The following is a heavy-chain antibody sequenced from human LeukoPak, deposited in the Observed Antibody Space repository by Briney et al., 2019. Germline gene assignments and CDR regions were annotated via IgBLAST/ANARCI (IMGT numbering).Heavy chain of an antibody. CDR3: ATSNSGYEYFDY. D-gene: IGHD5-12*01. V-gene: IGHV1-46*01. CDR2: INPSGGST. Sequence: ASVKVSCKASGYTFTSYYMHWVRQAPGHGLEWVGIINPSGGSTTYAQKFQGRVTMTRDTSTSTVYMELSSLTSEDTAVYYCATSNSGYEYFDYWGQGTLVTVSS. J-gene: IGHJ4*02. CDR1: GYTFTSYY.